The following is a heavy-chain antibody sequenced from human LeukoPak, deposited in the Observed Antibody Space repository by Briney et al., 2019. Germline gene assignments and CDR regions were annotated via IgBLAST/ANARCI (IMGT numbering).Heavy chain of an antibody. V-gene: IGHV5-51*01. CDR2: IYPGDSDT. CDR3: ASLIPRYSSGWYHFDY. D-gene: IGHD6-19*01. Sequence: GESLKISCKGSGYSFTSYWIGWVRQMPGKGLEWMGIIYPGDSDTRYSPSFQGQVTMSADKSISTAYLQWSSLKASDTAMYYCASLIPRYSSGWYHFDYWGQGTLVTVSS. CDR1: GYSFTSYW. J-gene: IGHJ4*02.